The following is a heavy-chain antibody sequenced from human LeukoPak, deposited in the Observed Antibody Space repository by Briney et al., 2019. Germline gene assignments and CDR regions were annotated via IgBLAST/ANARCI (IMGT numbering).Heavy chain of an antibody. CDR2: ISWNSGSI. V-gene: IGHV3-9*01. Sequence: GRSLRLSCAASGFTFDDYAMHWVRQAPGKGLEWVSGISWNSGSIGYADSVKGRFTISRDNAKNSLYLQMNSLRAEDTALYYCAKGIVVVPAAMGMDVWGQGTTVTVSS. D-gene: IGHD2-2*01. CDR1: GFTFDDYA. CDR3: AKGIVVVPAAMGMDV. J-gene: IGHJ6*02.